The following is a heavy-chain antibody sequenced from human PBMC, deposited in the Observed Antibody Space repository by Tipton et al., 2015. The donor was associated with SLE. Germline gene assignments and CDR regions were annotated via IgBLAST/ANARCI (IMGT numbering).Heavy chain of an antibody. D-gene: IGHD2-15*01. Sequence: QSGPEVKKPGSSVKVSCKASGGTFSSYAISWVRQPPGQGLEWMGRIIPILRIANYAQNFQGRVTITADKSTSTAYMELSSLRSEDTAVYYCARDQGYCSGGSCYAPDYWGQGTLVTVSS. CDR1: GGTFSSYA. V-gene: IGHV1-69*04. CDR3: ARDQGYCSGGSCYAPDY. CDR2: IIPILRIA. J-gene: IGHJ4*02.